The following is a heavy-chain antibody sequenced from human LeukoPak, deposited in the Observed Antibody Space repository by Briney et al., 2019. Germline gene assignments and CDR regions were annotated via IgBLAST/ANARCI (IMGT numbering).Heavy chain of an antibody. CDR2: IYYSGST. Sequence: SETLSLTCTVSGGSINSYFWSWTRQPPGKGLEWIGYIYYSGSTNYNPSLKSRVTISVDTSKNQFSLKLSSMTAADTAVYYCARKSSSGWYFDYWGQGTLVTVSS. V-gene: IGHV4-59*01. D-gene: IGHD6-19*01. CDR3: ARKSSSGWYFDY. J-gene: IGHJ4*02. CDR1: GGSINSYF.